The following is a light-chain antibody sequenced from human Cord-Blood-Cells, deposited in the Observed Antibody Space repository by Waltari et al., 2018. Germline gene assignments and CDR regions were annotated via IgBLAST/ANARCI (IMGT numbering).Light chain of an antibody. CDR1: QSVSRSY. CDR2: GAS. V-gene: IGKV3-20*01. Sequence: EIVLTQSPGTLSLSRGERATLSCRASQSVSRSYLAWYQQKPGQAPRLLIYGASSRATGIPDRFSGSGSGTDFTLTISRLEPEDFAVYYCQQYGSSPRTFGGGTKVEIK. CDR3: QQYGSSPRT. J-gene: IGKJ4*01.